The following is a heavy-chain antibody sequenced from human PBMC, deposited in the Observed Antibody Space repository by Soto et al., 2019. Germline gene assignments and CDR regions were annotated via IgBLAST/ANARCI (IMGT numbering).Heavy chain of an antibody. CDR1: GFTFSSYA. J-gene: IGHJ4*02. Sequence: GGSLRLSCAASGFTFSSYAMNWVRQSPGKGLEWVSLISGSADRTYYTDSVKGRFTISRDNSMNTLYLQMSSLRAEDTAVYYCARDTSLNGRNTNGYIDYWGEGTPVAVSS. D-gene: IGHD1-1*01. CDR2: ISGSADRT. V-gene: IGHV3-23*01. CDR3: ARDTSLNGRNTNGYIDY.